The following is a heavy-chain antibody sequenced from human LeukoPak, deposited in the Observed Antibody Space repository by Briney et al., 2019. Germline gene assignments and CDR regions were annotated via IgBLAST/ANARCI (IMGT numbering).Heavy chain of an antibody. Sequence: GGSLRLSCAASGFTFDDCAMHWVRQAPGKGLEWVSLISGDSGSTYYADSVKGRFTISRDNSKNSLYLQMNSLRNDDTALYYCAKDTEGYTYGYYYYGMDVWGQGTTVTVSS. CDR2: ISGDSGST. CDR3: AKDTEGYTYGYYYYGMDV. CDR1: GFTFDDCA. V-gene: IGHV3-43*02. J-gene: IGHJ6*02. D-gene: IGHD5-18*01.